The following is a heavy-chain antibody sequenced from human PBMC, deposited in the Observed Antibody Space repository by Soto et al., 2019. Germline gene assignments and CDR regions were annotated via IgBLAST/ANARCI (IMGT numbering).Heavy chain of an antibody. D-gene: IGHD2-2*01. CDR2: ISGSGGST. CDR3: ANKDCSSTRFYYFDY. CDR1: GFTFSSYA. Sequence: GGSLRLSCAASGFTFSSYAMSWVRQAPGKGLEWVSAISGSGGSTYYADSVKGRFTISRDNSKNTLYLQMNSLRAEDTAVYYCANKDCSSTRFYYFDYWGQGTLVTVSS. J-gene: IGHJ4*02. V-gene: IGHV3-23*01.